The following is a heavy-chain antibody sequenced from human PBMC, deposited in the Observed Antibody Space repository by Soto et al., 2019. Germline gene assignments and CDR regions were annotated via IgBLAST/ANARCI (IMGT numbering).Heavy chain of an antibody. J-gene: IGHJ4*02. CDR3: ARVALSSGYEGDYFDY. V-gene: IGHV1-69*01. CDR2: IIPIFGTA. D-gene: IGHD5-12*01. CDR1: GGTFSSYA. Sequence: QVQLVQSGAEVKKPGSSVKVSCNASGGTFSSYAISWVRQAPGQGLEWMGGIIPIFGTANYAQKFQGRVTITADESTSTAYMELSSLRSEDTAVYYCARVALSSGYEGDYFDYWGQGTLVTVSS.